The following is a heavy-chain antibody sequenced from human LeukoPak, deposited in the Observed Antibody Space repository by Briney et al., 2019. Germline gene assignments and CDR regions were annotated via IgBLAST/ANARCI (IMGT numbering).Heavy chain of an antibody. D-gene: IGHD2-15*01. J-gene: IGHJ4*02. V-gene: IGHV3-74*01. CDR3: ARRKIGGGIDY. CDR2: INSDGSST. CDR1: GFTFSSYW. Sequence: GGSLRLSCAASGFTFSSYWMHWVRHAPGKGLVWVSHINSDGSSTHYADSVKGRFTISRDTAKNTLYLQMSGLRAEDTAVYYCARRKIGGGIDYWGQGTLVTVSS.